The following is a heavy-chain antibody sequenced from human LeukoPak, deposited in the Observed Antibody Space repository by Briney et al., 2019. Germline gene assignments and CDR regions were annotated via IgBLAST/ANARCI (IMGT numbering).Heavy chain of an antibody. J-gene: IGHJ5*02. CDR1: GASISSNNW. CDR3: ARHRTTVTMLDWFDP. D-gene: IGHD4-17*01. CDR2: IYHSGST. Sequence: SETLSLTCAVSGASISSNNWWWSWVRQPPGKGLEWIGEIYHSGSTNYNPSLKSRVTISVDTSKNQFPLKLSSVTAADTAVYYCARHRTTVTMLDWFDPWGQGTLVTVSS. V-gene: IGHV4-4*02.